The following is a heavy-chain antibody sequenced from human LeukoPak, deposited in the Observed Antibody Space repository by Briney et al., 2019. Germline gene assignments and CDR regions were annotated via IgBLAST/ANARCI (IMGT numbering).Heavy chain of an antibody. V-gene: IGHV1-2*02. Sequence: AASVKVSCKASGYTFTGYYMHWVRQAPGQGLEWMGWINPNSGGTNYAQKFQGRVTMTRDTSISTAYMELSSLRSEDTAVYYCARDRVVGLGIDNAFDIWGHGTMVTVSS. CDR3: ARDRVVGLGIDNAFDI. CDR1: GYTFTGYY. D-gene: IGHD2-15*01. CDR2: INPNSGGT. J-gene: IGHJ3*02.